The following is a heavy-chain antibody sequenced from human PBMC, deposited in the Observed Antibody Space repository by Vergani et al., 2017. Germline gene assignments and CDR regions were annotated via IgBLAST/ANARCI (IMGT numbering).Heavy chain of an antibody. Sequence: EVQLLESGGGLVQPGGSLRLSCAASGFTFSSYAMSWVRQAPGKGLEWVSAISGSGGSTYYADSGKGRFTISRDNSKNTLYLQMNSLRAEDTAVYYCAKDGTMVRGVIGCFDYWGQGTLVTVSS. CDR3: AKDGTMVRGVIGCFDY. CDR1: GFTFSSYA. J-gene: IGHJ4*02. D-gene: IGHD3-10*01. V-gene: IGHV3-23*01. CDR2: ISGSGGST.